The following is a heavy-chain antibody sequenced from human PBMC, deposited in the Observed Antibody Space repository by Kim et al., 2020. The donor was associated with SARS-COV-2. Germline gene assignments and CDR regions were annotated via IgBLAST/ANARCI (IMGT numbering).Heavy chain of an antibody. CDR2: IRSKTNNYAT. CDR3: TRSNSGSDH. D-gene: IGHD3-22*01. CDR1: GFIFTDAA. Sequence: GGSLRLSCAASGFIFTDAAMHWIRQAPGKGLEWIGRIRSKTNNYATAYAASVKGRFTISRDNSKNTTSLQMNSLKTEDTAIYYCTRSNSGSDHWGQGTLVIVSS. J-gene: IGHJ4*02. V-gene: IGHV3-73*01.